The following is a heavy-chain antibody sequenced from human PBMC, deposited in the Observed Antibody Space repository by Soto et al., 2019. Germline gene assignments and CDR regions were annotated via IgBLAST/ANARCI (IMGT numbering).Heavy chain of an antibody. Sequence: QITLKESGPTLVKPTQTLTLTCTFSGFSLSTSGVAVGWIRQPPGKALEWLALIYWDDDKRYSPSLKSILTVSRDTPTDQVVLTITNMDPVDTATYACAPRSVITVGGVSFGYWSQRTLVTVSS. CDR2: IYWDDDK. J-gene: IGHJ4*02. V-gene: IGHV2-5*02. D-gene: IGHD3-16*01. CDR3: APRSVITVGGVSFGY. CDR1: GFSLSTSGVA.